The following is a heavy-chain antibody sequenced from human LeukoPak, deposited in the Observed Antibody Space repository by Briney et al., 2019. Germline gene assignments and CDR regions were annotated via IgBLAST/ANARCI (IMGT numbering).Heavy chain of an antibody. CDR1: GFTFTVYA. V-gene: IGHV3-23*01. J-gene: IGHJ4*02. D-gene: IGHD6-13*01. CDR3: ARDRYSSSCFDY. Sequence: GGSLRLSCAASGFTFTVYAMNWVRQAPGKGLEWVSGISDSGRNTYYSDSVKGRFTISRDNSKSTVYLQMNSLRAEDTAVYYCARDRYSSSCFDYWGQGTLVTASS. CDR2: ISDSGRNT.